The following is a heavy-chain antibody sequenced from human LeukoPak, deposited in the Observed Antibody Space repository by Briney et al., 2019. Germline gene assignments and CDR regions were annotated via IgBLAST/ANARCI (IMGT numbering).Heavy chain of an antibody. Sequence: SETLSLTCAVSDDSFSSHYWTWIRQPPGKGLDWIGYISYIGSTNYNPSLKSRVTISIDTSRNQFSLRLSSVTAADTAVYYCARDLVTVTKGFDIWGQGTMVSVSS. V-gene: IGHV4-59*11. J-gene: IGHJ3*02. CDR3: ARDLVTVTKGFDI. D-gene: IGHD4-17*01. CDR1: DDSFSSHY. CDR2: ISYIGST.